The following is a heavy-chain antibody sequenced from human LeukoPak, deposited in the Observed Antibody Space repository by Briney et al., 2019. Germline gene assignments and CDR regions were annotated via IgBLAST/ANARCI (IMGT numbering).Heavy chain of an antibody. D-gene: IGHD2-2*01. CDR1: GGSFSGYY. CDR2: INHSGST. CDR3: ARSYEYQLLNY. V-gene: IGHV4-34*01. Sequence: PSETLSLTCAVYGGSFSGYYWSWIRQPPGKGLEWIGEINHSGSTNYNPSLKSRVTISVDTSKNQFSLKLSSVTAADTAVYYCARSYEYQLLNYWGQGTLVTVSS. J-gene: IGHJ4*02.